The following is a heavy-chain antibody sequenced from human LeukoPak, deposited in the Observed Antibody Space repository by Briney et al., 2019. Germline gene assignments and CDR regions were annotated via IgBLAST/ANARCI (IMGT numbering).Heavy chain of an antibody. J-gene: IGHJ4*02. CDR2: INPNSGGT. Sequence: ASVKVSCKASGYTFTSYDINWVRQATGQGLEWMGWINPNSGGTNYAQKFQGRVTMTRDTSISTAYMELSRLRSDDTAVYYCARVSSQQLADYYFDYWGQGTLVTVSS. D-gene: IGHD6-13*01. CDR3: ARVSSQQLADYYFDY. V-gene: IGHV1-2*02. CDR1: GYTFTSYD.